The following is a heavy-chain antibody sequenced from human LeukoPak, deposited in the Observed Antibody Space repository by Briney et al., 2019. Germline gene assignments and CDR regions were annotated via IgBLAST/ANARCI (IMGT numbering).Heavy chain of an antibody. CDR3: ARGQGYCSGGSCYWADY. J-gene: IGHJ4*02. CDR2: INHSGST. V-gene: IGHV4-39*07. D-gene: IGHD2-15*01. CDR1: GGSISSSGYY. Sequence: SETLSLTCTVSGGSISSSGYYWSWIRQPPGKGLEWIGEINHSGSTNYNPSLKSRVTISVDMSKNQFSLKLSSVTAADTAVYYCARGQGYCSGGSCYWADYWGQGTLVTVSS.